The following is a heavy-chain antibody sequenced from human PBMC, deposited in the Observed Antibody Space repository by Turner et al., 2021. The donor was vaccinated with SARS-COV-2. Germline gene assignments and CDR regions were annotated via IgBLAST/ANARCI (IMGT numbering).Heavy chain of an antibody. CDR1: GGSISSSSYY. V-gene: IGHV4-39*01. Sequence: QLQLQASGPGLVKPSETLSPTCSVSGGSISSSSYYWGWIRQPPGKGPEWIGSVYYRGNTYYNPSLESRVTISVDTSNNQFSLKLNSVTAADTAVYYCARVKSTVTTYYYYYMDVWGKGTTVTVSS. CDR2: VYYRGNT. J-gene: IGHJ6*03. D-gene: IGHD4-4*01. CDR3: ARVKSTVTTYYYYYMDV.